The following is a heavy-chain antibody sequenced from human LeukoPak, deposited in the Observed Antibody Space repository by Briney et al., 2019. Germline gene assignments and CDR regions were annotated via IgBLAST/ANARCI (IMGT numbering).Heavy chain of an antibody. Sequence: SETLSLTCTVSGGSVTSSTFSWAWIRQPPGKGLEWIGNIYTSGNTYYNPSLKSRVTISVDTSKNQFSLKVSSVTAADTAVYYCARRSMAGAGSFDYWGQGTLVTVSS. D-gene: IGHD6-13*01. CDR2: IYTSGNT. CDR1: GGSVTSSTFS. CDR3: ARRSMAGAGSFDY. J-gene: IGHJ4*02. V-gene: IGHV4-39*01.